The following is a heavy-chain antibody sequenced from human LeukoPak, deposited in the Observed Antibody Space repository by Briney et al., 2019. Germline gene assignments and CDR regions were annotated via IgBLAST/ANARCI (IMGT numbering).Heavy chain of an antibody. V-gene: IGHV1-46*01. CDR2: INPGGDNT. D-gene: IGHD5-24*01. J-gene: IGHJ3*02. CDR1: GYTFTNYY. Sequence: GASVKVSCKASGYTFTNYYIHWVRQAPGQGLEWMGLINPGGDNTNYAQNFQGRVTMTRDTSASTVYMELSSLRSEGTAIYYCARIRDGYNDAYDIWGQGTVVTVPS. CDR3: ARIRDGYNDAYDI.